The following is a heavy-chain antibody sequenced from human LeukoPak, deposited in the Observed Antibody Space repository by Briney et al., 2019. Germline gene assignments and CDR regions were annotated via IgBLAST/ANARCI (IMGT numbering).Heavy chain of an antibody. CDR3: AKDRNYFDY. CDR1: GFTFSSYA. Sequence: GGSLRLSCAASGFTFSSYAMHWVRQAPGKGLEWVAVISYDGSNKYYADSVKGRFTISRDNSKNTLYLQMNSLRAEDTAVYYCAKDRNYFDYWGQGTLVTVSS. V-gene: IGHV3-30*04. J-gene: IGHJ4*02. CDR2: ISYDGSNK.